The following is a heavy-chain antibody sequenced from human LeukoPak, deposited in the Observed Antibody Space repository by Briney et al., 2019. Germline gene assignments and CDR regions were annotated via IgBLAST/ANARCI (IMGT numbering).Heavy chain of an antibody. D-gene: IGHD3-10*01. CDR3: ARVGYYGSGSYYKDYYYYGMDV. CDR1: GFTVSSNY. J-gene: IGHJ6*04. Sequence: GGSLRLSCAASGFTVSSNYMSWVRQAPGKGLEWVSVIYSGGSTYYADSVKGRFTISRDNSKNTLYLQMKSLRAEDTAVYYCARVGYYGSGSYYKDYYYYGMDVWGKGTTVTVSS. V-gene: IGHV3-53*01. CDR2: IYSGGST.